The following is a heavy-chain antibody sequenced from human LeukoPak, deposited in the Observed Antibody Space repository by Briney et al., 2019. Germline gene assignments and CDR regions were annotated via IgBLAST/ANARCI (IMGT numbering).Heavy chain of an antibody. CDR2: IYYSGST. D-gene: IGHD3-9*01. Sequence: SETLSLLCTVSGGSIRSGGYYWGWIRQPPGKGLEWIATIYYSGSTYSNASLKSRDSISVDTPKNQFSLKVTSVTAADTAVYHCAGPHIVTGYYLRHFDYWGPGTLVTVSS. CDR1: GGSIRSGGYY. V-gene: IGHV4-39*01. CDR3: AGPHIVTGYYLRHFDY. J-gene: IGHJ4*01.